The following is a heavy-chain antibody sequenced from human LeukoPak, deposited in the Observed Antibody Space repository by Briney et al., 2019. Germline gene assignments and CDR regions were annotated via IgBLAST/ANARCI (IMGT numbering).Heavy chain of an antibody. Sequence: KPGGSLRLSCAASGFTFSSYEMNWVRQAPGKGLEWVSYISTSGSVRYYADSVKGRFTISRDNANNTLHLQINSLRADDTAVHYCVRDRRYCGNTFCYSRFEYWGQGTLVTASS. J-gene: IGHJ4*02. D-gene: IGHD2-21*02. V-gene: IGHV3-48*03. CDR1: GFTFSSYE. CDR2: ISTSGSVR. CDR3: VRDRRYCGNTFCYSRFEY.